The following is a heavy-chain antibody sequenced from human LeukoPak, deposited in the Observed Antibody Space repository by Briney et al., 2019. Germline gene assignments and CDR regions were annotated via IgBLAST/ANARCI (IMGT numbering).Heavy chain of an antibody. CDR1: GYTFTSYD. D-gene: IGHD1-26*01. J-gene: IGHJ6*03. V-gene: IGHV1-8*01. CDR2: MNPNSGNT. Sequence: GASVKVSCKASGYTFTSYDINWVRQAAGQGLEWMGWMNPNSGNTGYAQKFQGRVTMTRNTSISTAYMELSSLRSEDTAVYYCARARGGGSYYFWSYYYYMDVWGKGTTVTISS. CDR3: ARARGGGSYYFWSYYYYMDV.